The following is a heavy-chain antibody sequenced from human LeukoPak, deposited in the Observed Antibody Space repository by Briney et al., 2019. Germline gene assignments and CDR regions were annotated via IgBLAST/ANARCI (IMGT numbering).Heavy chain of an antibody. CDR1: GFTFSSYG. Sequence: PGGSLRLSCAASGFTFSSYGMHWVRQAPGKGLEWVAVIWYDGSNKYYADSVRGRFTISRDNSKNTLYLQMNSLRAEDTAVYYCARGYSYIDNWGQGTLVTVSS. V-gene: IGHV3-33*01. CDR3: ARGYSYIDN. J-gene: IGHJ4*02. CDR2: IWYDGSNK. D-gene: IGHD5-18*01.